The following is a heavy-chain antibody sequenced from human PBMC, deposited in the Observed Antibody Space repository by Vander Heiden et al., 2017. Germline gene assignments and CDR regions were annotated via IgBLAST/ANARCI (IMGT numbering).Heavy chain of an antibody. D-gene: IGHD3-22*01. V-gene: IGHV3-30-3*01. Sequence: QAQLVESGGGVVPPGRSLRPSCAASGFPFSSHAMHWVRQAPGKGLEWVAVISDDGGNKYYADSVKGRFTISRDNSKNTLYLQMNSLRTEDTAVYYSARDQGNSGCSDYWGQGTLVTVSS. CDR3: ARDQGNSGCSDY. J-gene: IGHJ4*02. CDR2: ISDDGGNK. CDR1: GFPFSSHA.